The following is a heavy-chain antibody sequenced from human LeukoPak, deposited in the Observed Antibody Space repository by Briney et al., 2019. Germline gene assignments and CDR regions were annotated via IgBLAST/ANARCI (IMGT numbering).Heavy chain of an antibody. D-gene: IGHD3-3*01. V-gene: IGHV4-4*07. Sequence: SETLSLTCTVSGASISSYYWSWIRQPAGKGLEWIGRIHSSGSTNYNPSLKSRVTMSVDTSRNQFSLKLTSVTAADTAVYYCARHPPNDFWIGYGSFDIWGQGTLVTVSS. J-gene: IGHJ3*02. CDR1: GASISSYY. CDR2: IHSSGST. CDR3: ARHPPNDFWIGYGSFDI.